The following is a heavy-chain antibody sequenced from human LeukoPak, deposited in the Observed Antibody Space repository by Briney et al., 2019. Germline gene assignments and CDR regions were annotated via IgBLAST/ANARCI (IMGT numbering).Heavy chain of an antibody. J-gene: IGHJ4*02. CDR3: ARGPYLDYGDYVVDY. CDR2: IIPIFGTA. D-gene: IGHD4-17*01. V-gene: IGHV1-69*06. CDR1: GYTFTSYY. Sequence: GASVKVSCKASGYTFTSYYMHWVRQAPGQGLEWMGGIIPIFGTANYAQKFQGRVTITADKSTSTAYMELSSLRSEDTAMYYCARGPYLDYGDYVVDYWGQGTLVTVSS.